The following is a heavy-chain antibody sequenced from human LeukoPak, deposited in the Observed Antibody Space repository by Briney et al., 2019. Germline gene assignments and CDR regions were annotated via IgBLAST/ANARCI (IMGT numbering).Heavy chain of an antibody. Sequence: GRSLRLSCAASGSTFSSYAMHWVRQAPGKGLEWVAVISYDGSNKYYADSVKGRFTISRDNSKNTLYLQMNSLRAEDTAVYYCARDRYSSSLDFDHWGQGTLVTVSS. V-gene: IGHV3-30*01. CDR3: ARDRYSSSLDFDH. CDR1: GSTFSSYA. J-gene: IGHJ4*02. CDR2: ISYDGSNK. D-gene: IGHD6-13*01.